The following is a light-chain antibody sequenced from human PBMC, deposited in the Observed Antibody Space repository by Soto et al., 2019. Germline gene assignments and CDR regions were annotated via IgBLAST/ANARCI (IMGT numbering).Light chain of an antibody. CDR3: LRPGGDAWV. Sequence: QAVVTQETSMSVSPGGTVTLTCGSSTGAVTSGHYPYWFQQKPGQAPRTLIYDTSNKQSWTPARFSGSLLGGKGALTLSGAQPEDGADDSCLRPGGDAWVFGGGTKLTGL. V-gene: IGLV7-46*01. CDR2: DTS. CDR1: TGAVTSGHY. J-gene: IGLJ2*01.